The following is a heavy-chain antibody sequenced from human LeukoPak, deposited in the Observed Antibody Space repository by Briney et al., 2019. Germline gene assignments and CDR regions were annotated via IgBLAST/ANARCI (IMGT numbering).Heavy chain of an antibody. Sequence: GGSLRLSCAASGFTFNNAWMSWVRQAPGKGLEWVANINQDGTEKYYVDSVKGRFTISRDNAKTSLYLQMNSLRVEDTAFYYCARDRWFGESLPAHFEYWGQGTLVTVSS. D-gene: IGHD3-10*01. CDR2: INQDGTEK. J-gene: IGHJ4*02. V-gene: IGHV3-7*01. CDR1: GFTFNNAW. CDR3: ARDRWFGESLPAHFEY.